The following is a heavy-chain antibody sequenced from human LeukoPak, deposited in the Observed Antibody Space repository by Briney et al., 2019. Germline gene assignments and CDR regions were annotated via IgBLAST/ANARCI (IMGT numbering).Heavy chain of an antibody. V-gene: IGHV1-69*05. D-gene: IGHD6-19*01. Sequence: SVKVSCKASGGTFSSYAISWVRQAPGQGLEWVGGVIPIFGTANYAQKFQGRVTITTDESTSTAYMELSSLRSEDTAVYYCARGSGIAVAGTEDYYMDVWGKGTTVTVSS. CDR2: VIPIFGTA. J-gene: IGHJ6*03. CDR1: GGTFSSYA. CDR3: ARGSGIAVAGTEDYYMDV.